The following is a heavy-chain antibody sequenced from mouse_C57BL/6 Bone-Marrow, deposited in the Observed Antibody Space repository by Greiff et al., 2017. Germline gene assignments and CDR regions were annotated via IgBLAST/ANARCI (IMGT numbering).Heavy chain of an antibody. V-gene: IGHV7-3*01. D-gene: IGHD1-1*01. J-gene: IGHJ2*03. CDR2: IRNIANGYTT. Sequence: EVQLVESGGFLVQPGGSLRLSCAASGFTFTDYYMSWVRQPPGKALAWLGFIRNIANGYTTVYCASVMGRFTISRDNCQSILYLQMEALRAEDRATYCGARYALWYYGSSDYFGWWRQDTSRT. CDR1: GFTFTDYY. CDR3: ARYALWYYGSSDYFGW.